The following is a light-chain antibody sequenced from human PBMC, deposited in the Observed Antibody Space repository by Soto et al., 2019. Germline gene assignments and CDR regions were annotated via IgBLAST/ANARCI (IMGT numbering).Light chain of an antibody. Sequence: EIGLTQSPATLSLSPGERSTLSCRASQSVTTNLAWYQQKPGQAPRLLIYGASSRATGIPDRFSGSGSGADFTLTISRLEPEDFAAYYCQQYGSSPFPFGPGTKADIK. CDR1: QSVTTN. CDR3: QQYGSSPFP. CDR2: GAS. J-gene: IGKJ3*01. V-gene: IGKV3-20*01.